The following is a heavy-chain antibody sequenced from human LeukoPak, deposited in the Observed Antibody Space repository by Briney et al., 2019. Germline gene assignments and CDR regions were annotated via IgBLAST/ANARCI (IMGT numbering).Heavy chain of an antibody. V-gene: IGHV3-23*01. D-gene: IGHD2-8*01. Sequence: GGSLRLSCAATGFTFFNYALAWVRQAPGKGLQSVSYISHSGHWTYYTASVLGRFTVSRDNSKNTLYLEMKGLTAEDTAVYYCAKDRRHCTSTFCSGDHFDSWGQGTLVTVSS. CDR1: GFTFFNYA. J-gene: IGHJ4*02. CDR2: ISHSGHWT. CDR3: AKDRRHCTSTFCSGDHFDS.